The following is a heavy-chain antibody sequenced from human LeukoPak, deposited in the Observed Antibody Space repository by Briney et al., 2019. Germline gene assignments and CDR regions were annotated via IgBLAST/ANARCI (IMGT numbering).Heavy chain of an antibody. Sequence: PSETLSLTCTVPGASISNYYWSWIRQPPGKGLEWIGYIYYSGSTNYKPSLKSRVTISVDTSKNQFSLKLSSVTAADTAVYYCARGGYYGSGNDFRFDPWGQGTLVTVSS. J-gene: IGHJ5*02. CDR3: ARGGYYGSGNDFRFDP. D-gene: IGHD3-10*01. V-gene: IGHV4-59*01. CDR2: IYYSGST. CDR1: GASISNYY.